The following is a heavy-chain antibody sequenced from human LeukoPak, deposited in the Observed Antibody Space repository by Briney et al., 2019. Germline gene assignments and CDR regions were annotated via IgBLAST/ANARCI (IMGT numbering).Heavy chain of an antibody. Sequence: ASETLSLTCTVSGGSISSYYWSWIRQPPGKGLEWIGYIYYSGRTKYNPSLKSRVTISVDTSKNQFSLKLSSVTAADTAVYYCARYLVHGSGRHFDYWGQGTLVTVSS. V-gene: IGHV4-59*01. D-gene: IGHD3-10*01. CDR3: ARYLVHGSGRHFDY. CDR2: IYYSGRT. CDR1: GGSISSYY. J-gene: IGHJ4*02.